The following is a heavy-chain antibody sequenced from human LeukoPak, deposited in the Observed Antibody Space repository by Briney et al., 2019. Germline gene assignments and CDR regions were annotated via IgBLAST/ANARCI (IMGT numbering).Heavy chain of an antibody. V-gene: IGHV3-23*01. J-gene: IGHJ4*02. CDR2: ISATGGST. Sequence: GGSLRLSCVGTGSTFSTYAMTWVRQASGKGLEWVSLISATGGSTYYADSVKGRFTISRDNIKNTLYLQMNSLRAEDTAVYYCAKPARTDYTDYWGQGTLVTVSS. CDR1: GSTFSTYA. D-gene: IGHD1-14*01. CDR3: AKPARTDYTDY.